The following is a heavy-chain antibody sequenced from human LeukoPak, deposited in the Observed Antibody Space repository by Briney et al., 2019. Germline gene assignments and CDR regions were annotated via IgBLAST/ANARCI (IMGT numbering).Heavy chain of an antibody. CDR1: GGTFSSYA. CDR2: IIPIFGTA. CDR3: ASSLGGYNPRDYYYYMDV. J-gene: IGHJ6*03. V-gene: IGHV1-69*13. Sequence: SVKVSCKASGGTFSSYAISWVRQAPGQGLEWMGGIIPIFGTANYAQKFQGRVTITADESTSTAYMELRSLRSEDTAVYYCASSLGGYNPRDYYYYMDVWGKGTTVTVSS. D-gene: IGHD5-24*01.